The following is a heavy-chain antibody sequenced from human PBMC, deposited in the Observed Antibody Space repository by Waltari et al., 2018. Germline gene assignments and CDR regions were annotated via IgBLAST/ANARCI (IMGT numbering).Heavy chain of an antibody. Sequence: QVQLQQWGAGLLKPSETLSLTCAVHGGSFSGYFWSWIRQTPGGGLEWIGEISHSGRTTYNPFLRSRVTVSKDTSKNQFSVELTSVTAADTAVYCCARLSRRSGTPVFGGRNYYGMDVWGQGTTVTVSS. D-gene: IGHD1-1*01. CDR3: ARLSRRSGTPVFGGRNYYGMDV. V-gene: IGHV4-34*01. J-gene: IGHJ6*02. CDR1: GGSFSGYF. CDR2: ISHSGRT.